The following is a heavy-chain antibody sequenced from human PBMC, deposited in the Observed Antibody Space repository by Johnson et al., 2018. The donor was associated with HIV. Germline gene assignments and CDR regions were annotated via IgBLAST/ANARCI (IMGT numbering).Heavy chain of an antibody. CDR1: GFTLSSYW. J-gene: IGHJ3*02. Sequence: VQLVESGGGLVQPGGSLRLSCEASGFTLSSYWMSWVRQTPGKGLEWVANIKQDGSEKKYVDSLKGRFTVSRDNAKNTLYLQMNSLRAEDTAVYYCARDQSNGWNRGAFDIWGQGTVVTVSS. CDR3: ARDQSNGWNRGAFDI. V-gene: IGHV3-7*01. D-gene: IGHD6-19*01. CDR2: IKQDGSEK.